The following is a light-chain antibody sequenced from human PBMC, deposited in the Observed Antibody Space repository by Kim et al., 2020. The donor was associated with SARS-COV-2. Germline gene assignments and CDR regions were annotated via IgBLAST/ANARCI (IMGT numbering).Light chain of an antibody. Sequence: SPGESAALSCRASQSVSSNLAWYQQKPGQAPRLIIYGASTRATGIPARISGSGSGTEFTLTISSLQSEDFAVYYCQQYNNWPPTFGGGTKVEI. J-gene: IGKJ4*01. CDR2: GAS. CDR3: QQYNNWPPT. CDR1: QSVSSN. V-gene: IGKV3-15*01.